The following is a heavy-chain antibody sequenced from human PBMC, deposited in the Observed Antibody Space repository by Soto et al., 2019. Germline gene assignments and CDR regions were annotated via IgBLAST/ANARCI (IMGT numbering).Heavy chain of an antibody. V-gene: IGHV3-48*01. J-gene: IGHJ5*02. D-gene: IGHD2-15*01. Sequence: PGGPLRLSCAASGFPFSSYSMNWVRQAPGKGLEWVSYISSSSTTKFYADSVRGRFTISRDNAKNSLYLQMNSLRAEDTAVYYCARDGCSGSNCLNWFDPWGQGTLVTVSS. CDR1: GFPFSSYS. CDR2: ISSSSTTK. CDR3: ARDGCSGSNCLNWFDP.